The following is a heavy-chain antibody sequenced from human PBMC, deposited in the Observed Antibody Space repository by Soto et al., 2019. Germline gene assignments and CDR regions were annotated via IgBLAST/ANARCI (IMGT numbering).Heavy chain of an antibody. CDR2: ISWDGGST. Sequence: PGGSLRLSCAASGFPFDDYAMHWVRQAPGKGLEWVSLISWDGGSTYYAASVNGRFTISSDNSKNSLYLQMNSLSAAETDFYYGAKDFESGYRGYDEEKYYYYARDVWGQGTTITV. D-gene: IGHD5-12*01. J-gene: IGHJ6*01. CDR3: AKDFESGYRGYDEEKYYYYARDV. V-gene: IGHV3-43D*04. CDR1: GFPFDDYA.